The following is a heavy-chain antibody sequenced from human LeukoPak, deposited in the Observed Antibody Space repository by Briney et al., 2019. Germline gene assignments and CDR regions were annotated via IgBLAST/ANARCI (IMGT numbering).Heavy chain of an antibody. D-gene: IGHD3-3*01. CDR3: ARASTIFGHFAY. J-gene: IGHJ4*02. V-gene: IGHV4-39*07. CDR1: GGSISVTPYY. CDR2: IYYSGST. Sequence: SETLSLTCAISGGSISVTPYYWGWIRQPPGKGLEWIGSIYYSGSTYYNPSLKSRLTISVGTSKNQFSLKLTSVTAADTAVYYCARASTIFGHFAYWGRGILVTVSS.